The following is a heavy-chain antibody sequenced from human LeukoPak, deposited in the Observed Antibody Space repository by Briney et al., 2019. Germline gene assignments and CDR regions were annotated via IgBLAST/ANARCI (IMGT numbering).Heavy chain of an antibody. Sequence: ASVKVSCKASGYTFTGYYMHWVRQAPGQGLEWMGWINPNSGGTNYAQKFQGRVTMTRDTSISTAYMELSRLRSDDTAVYYCARVGYFDWLLYGRGSDYYFDYWGQGTLVTVSS. V-gene: IGHV1-2*02. J-gene: IGHJ4*02. CDR2: INPNSGGT. CDR3: ARVGYFDWLLYGRGSDYYFDY. CDR1: GYTFTGYY. D-gene: IGHD3-9*01.